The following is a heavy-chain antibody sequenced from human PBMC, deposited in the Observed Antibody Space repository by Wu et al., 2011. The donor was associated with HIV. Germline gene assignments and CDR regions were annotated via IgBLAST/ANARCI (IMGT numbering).Heavy chain of an antibody. J-gene: IGHJ5*02. CDR3: ARARDRNWFDP. CDR2: IHPNSGDT. CDR1: GYTFTNYA. V-gene: IGHV1-2*02. Sequence: QVQLVQSGAEVKKPGASVKVSCKASGYTFTNYAIHWVRQAPGQGLEWMGWIHPNSGDTNYAQKFQGRVTMTRDTSISTAYMELSRLRSDDTAVYYCARARDRNWFDPWGQGTLVTVSS.